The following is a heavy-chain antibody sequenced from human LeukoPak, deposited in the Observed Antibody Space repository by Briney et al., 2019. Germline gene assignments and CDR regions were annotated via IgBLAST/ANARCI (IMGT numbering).Heavy chain of an antibody. D-gene: IGHD3-10*02. CDR2: ISGSGGST. V-gene: IGHV3-23*01. CDR1: GFTFSSYG. Sequence: GGSLRLSCAASGFTFSSYGMSWVRQAPGKGLEWVSAISGSGGSTYYADSVKGRFTISRDNAKNSLYLQMNSPRAEDTAVYYCAELGITMIGGVWGKGTTVTISS. CDR3: AELGITMIGGV. J-gene: IGHJ6*04.